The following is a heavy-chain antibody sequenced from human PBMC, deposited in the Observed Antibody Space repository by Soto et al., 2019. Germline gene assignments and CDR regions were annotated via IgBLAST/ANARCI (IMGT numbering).Heavy chain of an antibody. CDR3: SRSLDY. CDR1: VFTLISYW. J-gene: IGHJ4*02. CDR2: INQDGGEK. Sequence: GWSLRLSCASSVFTLISYWMDWVRQAPGKGLEWVANINQDGGEKHYVDSVKGRFTISRDNAKNSLYLQMSSLTAEDSALYYCSRSLDYWGQGTLVTVSS. V-gene: IGHV3-7*01.